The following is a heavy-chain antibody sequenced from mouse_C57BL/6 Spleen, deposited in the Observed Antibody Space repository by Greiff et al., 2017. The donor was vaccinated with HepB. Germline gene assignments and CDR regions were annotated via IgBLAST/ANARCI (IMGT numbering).Heavy chain of an antibody. V-gene: IGHV1-55*01. CDR1: GYTFTSYW. Sequence: QVQLQQPGAELVKPGASVKMSCKASGYTFTSYWITWVKQRPGQGLEWIGDIYPGSGSTNYNEKFKSKATLTVDTSSSTAYMQLSSLTSEDSAVYYCASYEYDDGRRRYFDYWGQGTTLTVSS. D-gene: IGHD2-4*01. CDR3: ASYEYDDGRRRYFDY. CDR2: IYPGSGST. J-gene: IGHJ2*01.